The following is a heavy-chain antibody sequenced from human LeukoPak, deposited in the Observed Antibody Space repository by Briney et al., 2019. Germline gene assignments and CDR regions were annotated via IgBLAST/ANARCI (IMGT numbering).Heavy chain of an antibody. CDR1: GFTFDDYA. CDR3: AKAEWSMVRDPFDI. Sequence: PGGSLRLSCAASGFTFDDYAMHWVRQAPGKGLEWVSGISWNSGSIGYADSVKGRFTISRDNAKNSLYLQMNSLRAEDTALYYCAKAEWSMVRDPFDIWGQGTMVTVSS. CDR2: ISWNSGSI. D-gene: IGHD3-10*01. V-gene: IGHV3-9*01. J-gene: IGHJ3*02.